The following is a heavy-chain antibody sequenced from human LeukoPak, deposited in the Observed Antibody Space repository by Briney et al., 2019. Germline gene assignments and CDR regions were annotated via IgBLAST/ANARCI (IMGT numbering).Heavy chain of an antibody. CDR1: GFTFSSYG. Sequence: GGSLRLSCAASGFTFSSYGMHWVRQAPGKGLEWVAVIWYDGSNKYYADSVKGRLTISRDNSKNTLYLQMNSLRAEDTAVYYCAKGRTIFGVVTPLDYWGQGTLVTVSS. CDR3: AKGRTIFGVVTPLDY. V-gene: IGHV3-30*02. CDR2: IWYDGSNK. J-gene: IGHJ4*02. D-gene: IGHD3-3*01.